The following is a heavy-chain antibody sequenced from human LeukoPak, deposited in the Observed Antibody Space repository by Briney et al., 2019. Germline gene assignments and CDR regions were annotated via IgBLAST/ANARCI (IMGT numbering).Heavy chain of an antibody. CDR3: AKDSLADIDY. V-gene: IGHV3-30*02. D-gene: IGHD3-16*01. J-gene: IGHJ4*02. CDR2: IRHDGSIK. CDR1: GLTFSTSG. Sequence: GGSLRLSCAASGLTFSTSGMHWVRQAPGKGLEWVAFIRHDGSIKNYADSVKGRSTISRDNSKNTLYLQMNSLRAEDTAVYYCAKDSLADIDYWGQGTLVTVSS.